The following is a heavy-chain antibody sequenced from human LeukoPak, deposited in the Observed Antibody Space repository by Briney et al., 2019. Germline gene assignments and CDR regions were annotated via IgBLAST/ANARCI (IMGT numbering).Heavy chain of an antibody. CDR3: VVSIQAAAIPAFDS. CDR2: INPKNGGT. CDR1: GYNFAHN. J-gene: IGHJ4*02. D-gene: IGHD6-25*01. Sequence: ASVKVSCKASGYNFAHNVHWVRQAPGQGHEFMGWINPKNGGTKYAQNFQGRVTMTRDTSISTVYMELSSLGSDDTAVYYCVVSIQAAAIPAFDSWGQGTLVTVSS. V-gene: IGHV1-2*02.